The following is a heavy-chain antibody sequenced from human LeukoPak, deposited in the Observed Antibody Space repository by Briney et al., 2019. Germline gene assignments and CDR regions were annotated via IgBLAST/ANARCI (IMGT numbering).Heavy chain of an antibody. D-gene: IGHD3-10*01. V-gene: IGHV1-18*04. Sequence: ALVKVSCKASGYTFTSYGISWVRQAPGQGLEWMGWISAYNGNTNYAQKLQGRVTMTTDTSTSTAYMELRSLRSDDTAVYYCARAPRLLWFGELPRDYWGQGTLVTVSS. CDR1: GYTFTSYG. CDR2: ISAYNGNT. CDR3: ARAPRLLWFGELPRDY. J-gene: IGHJ4*02.